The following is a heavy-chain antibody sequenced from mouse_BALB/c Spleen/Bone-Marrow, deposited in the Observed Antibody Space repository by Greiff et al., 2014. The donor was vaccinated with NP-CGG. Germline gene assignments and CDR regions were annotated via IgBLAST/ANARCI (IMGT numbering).Heavy chain of an antibody. CDR3: ARRWLPYAMDY. V-gene: IGHV1-14*01. D-gene: IGHD2-3*01. J-gene: IGHJ4*01. CDR1: GYTFTSYI. CDR2: INPYNDGT. Sequence: SGPELVKPGASVKMSCKASGYTFTSYIMHWVKQKPGQGLEWIGYINPYNDGTRYNEKFKGKATLTSDKSSSTAYMELSSLTSEDPAVYYCARRWLPYAMDYWGQGTSVTVSS.